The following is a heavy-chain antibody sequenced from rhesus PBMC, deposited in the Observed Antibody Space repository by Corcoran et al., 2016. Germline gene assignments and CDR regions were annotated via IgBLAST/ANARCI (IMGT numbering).Heavy chain of an antibody. Sequence: QVQLQESGPGLVKPSETLSLTCAVSGYSISRGCYWGWIRPPPGKGLEYIGYISGSSGSTYYNPSLKSRVTISKDTSKNQFSLKLSSVTAADTAVYYCARRGYIAADKFDYWGQGVLVTVSS. CDR1: GYSISRGCY. V-gene: IGHV4-99*01. CDR3: ARRGYIAADKFDY. CDR2: ISGSSGST. D-gene: IGHD6-25*01. J-gene: IGHJ4*01.